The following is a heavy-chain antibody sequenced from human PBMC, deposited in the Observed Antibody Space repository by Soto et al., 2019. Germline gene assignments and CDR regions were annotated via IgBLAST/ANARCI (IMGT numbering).Heavy chain of an antibody. J-gene: IGHJ4*02. CDR3: ARAPLYNWNYLDY. D-gene: IGHD1-20*01. Sequence: QVQLVQSGAEVKKPGASVKVSCKASGYTFTSYAMHWVRQAPGQRLEWMGWINAGNGNTKYSQKFQGRVTITRDTSASTAYMELSSLRSEDTAVYYCARAPLYNWNYLDYWGQGTLVTVSS. CDR1: GYTFTSYA. CDR2: INAGNGNT. V-gene: IGHV1-3*01.